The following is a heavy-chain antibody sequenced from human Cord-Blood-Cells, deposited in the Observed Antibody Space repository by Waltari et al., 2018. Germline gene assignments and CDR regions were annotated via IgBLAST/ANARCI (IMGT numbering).Heavy chain of an antibody. V-gene: IGHV4-59*01. J-gene: IGHJ6*02. CDR3: ARGTTILYYYGMDV. D-gene: IGHD3-3*01. CDR1: GGSISSYS. CDR2: IYYSGST. Sequence: QVQLQESGPGLVKPSETLSLTCTVSGGSISSYSWSWIRQPPGKGLEWIGYIYYSGSTNYNPSLKSRVTISVDTSKNQFSLKLSSVTAADTAVYYCARGTTILYYYGMDVWGQGTTVTVSS.